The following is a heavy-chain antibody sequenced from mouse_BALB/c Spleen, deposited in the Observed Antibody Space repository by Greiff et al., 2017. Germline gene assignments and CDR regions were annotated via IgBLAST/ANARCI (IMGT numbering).Heavy chain of an antibody. V-gene: IGHV5-17*02. CDR2: ISSGSSTI. D-gene: IGHD5-1*01. CDR3: ARGTYAAY. J-gene: IGHJ3*01. CDR1: GFTFSSFG. Sequence: EVQLVESGGGLVQPGGSRKLSCAASGFTFSSFGMHWVRQAPEKGLEWVAYISSGSSTIYYADTVKGRFTISRDNPKNTLFLQMTSLRSEDTAMYYCARGTYAAYWGQGTLVTVSA.